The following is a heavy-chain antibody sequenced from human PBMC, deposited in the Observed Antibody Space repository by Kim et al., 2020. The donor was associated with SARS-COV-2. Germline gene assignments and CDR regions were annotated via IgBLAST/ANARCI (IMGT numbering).Heavy chain of an antibody. V-gene: IGHV3-23*01. CDR1: GFTFSSYA. D-gene: IGHD3-10*01. J-gene: IGHJ4*02. Sequence: GGSLRLSCAASGFTFSSYAMSWVRQAPGKGLEWVAAISGSGGSTYYADSVKGRFTISRDNSKNTLYLQMNSLRAEDTAVYYCARVLGYLVRAESLYFDYWGQGTLVTVSS. CDR3: ARVLGYLVRAESLYFDY. CDR2: ISGSGGST.